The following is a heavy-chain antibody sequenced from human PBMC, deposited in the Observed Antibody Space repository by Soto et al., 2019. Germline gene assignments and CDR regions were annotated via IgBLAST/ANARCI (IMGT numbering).Heavy chain of an antibody. J-gene: IGHJ4*02. CDR3: ARDLGLLKSMFHY. CDR2: ISVSGDNI. CDR1: GCSFNSFN. D-gene: IGHD2-8*01. Sequence: GGCLRLCVVASGCSFNSFNMNWIHRAPGRGLEWVASISVSGDNIYYGDSMQGRFTISRDNSKRSVFLDLNSLRVEDTAVYYCARDLGLLKSMFHYWGQGTLVTVS. V-gene: IGHV3-21*01.